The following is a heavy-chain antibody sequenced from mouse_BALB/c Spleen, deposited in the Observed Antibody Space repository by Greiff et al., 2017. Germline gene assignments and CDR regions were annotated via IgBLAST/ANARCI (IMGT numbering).Heavy chain of an antibody. CDR3: ARSHLGSYVGYFDD. CDR1: GYTFTSYD. CDR2: IYPGDGST. V-gene: IGHV1S33*01. J-gene: IGHJ2*01. Sequence: LMESGPELVKPGALVKISCKASGYTFTSYDINWVKQRPGQGLEWIGWIYPGDGSTKYNEKFKGKATLTADKSSSTAYMQLSSLTSENSAVYLCARSHLGSYVGYFDDWGQGTTLTVSS. D-gene: IGHD1-1*02.